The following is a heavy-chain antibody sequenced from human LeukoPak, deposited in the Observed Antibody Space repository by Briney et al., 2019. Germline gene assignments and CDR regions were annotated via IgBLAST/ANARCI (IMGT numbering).Heavy chain of an antibody. V-gene: IGHV4-39*01. D-gene: IGHD3-22*01. J-gene: IGHJ4*02. CDR2: IYYSGST. CDR3: ARHGTAERYYYDSSGYYPFDY. CDR1: GGSISSSSYY. Sequence: SETLSLTCTVSGGSISSSSYYWGWIRQPPGKGLEWIGSIYYSGSTYYNPSLKSRVTISVDTSKNQLSLKLSSVTAADTAVYYCARHGTAERYYYDSSGYYPFDYWGQGTLVTVSS.